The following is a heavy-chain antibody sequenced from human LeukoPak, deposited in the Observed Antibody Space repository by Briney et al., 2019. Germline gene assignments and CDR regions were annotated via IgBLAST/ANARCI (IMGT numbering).Heavy chain of an antibody. V-gene: IGHV3-74*01. CDR3: ARGADHGGSYYPD. Sequence: GGSLRLSCAASGFRFSNSWMYWVRQGPGKGPEWVSRMKTDGTRIEYADSVKGRFTISRDNAKNTLFLQMSSLRVEDTAVYYCARGADHGGSYYPDWGQGTRVTVSS. J-gene: IGHJ4*02. CDR1: GFRFSNSW. D-gene: IGHD3-10*01. CDR2: MKTDGTRI.